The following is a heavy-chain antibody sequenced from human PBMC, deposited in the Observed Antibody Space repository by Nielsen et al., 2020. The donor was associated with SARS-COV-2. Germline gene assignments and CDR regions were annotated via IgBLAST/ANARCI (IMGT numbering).Heavy chain of an antibody. J-gene: IGHJ4*02. Sequence: GESLKISCAASGFNFNSYWMHWVRRGPGRGLVWVSRINNDGSRTSYADSVKGRFTISRDNAKNTVYLQMNSLRAEDTAVYYCARLWDDGYYFDTGPYDYWGQGTLVTVSS. CDR1: GFNFNSYW. V-gene: IGHV3-74*01. D-gene: IGHD3-22*01. CDR3: ARLWDDGYYFDTGPYDY. CDR2: INNDGSRT.